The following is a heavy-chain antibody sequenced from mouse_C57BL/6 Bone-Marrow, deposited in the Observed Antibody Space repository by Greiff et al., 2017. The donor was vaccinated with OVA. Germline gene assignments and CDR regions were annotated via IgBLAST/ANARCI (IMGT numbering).Heavy chain of an antibody. CDR3: ARHPFYYYGSSSSWYFDV. Sequence: EVMLVESGGGLVQPGGSLKLSCAASGFTFSDYYMYWVRQTPEKRLEWVAYISNGGGSTYYPDTVKGRFTISRDNAKNTLYLQMSRLKSEDTAMYYCARHPFYYYGSSSSWYFDVWGTGTTVTVSS. V-gene: IGHV5-12*01. D-gene: IGHD1-1*01. CDR2: ISNGGGST. J-gene: IGHJ1*03. CDR1: GFTFSDYY.